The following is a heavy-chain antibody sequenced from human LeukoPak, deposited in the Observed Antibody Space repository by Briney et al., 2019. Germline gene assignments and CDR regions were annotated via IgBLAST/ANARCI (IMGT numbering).Heavy chain of an antibody. J-gene: IGHJ3*02. CDR3: ARAQTMFWEFDGFDI. Sequence: GGSLRLSCADSGFSFSSYSMNCVRQAPGKGLEWVATMTRSGTIYYADSVKGRFTISRDNAKNSVYLQMNSLRDEDTALYSCARAQTMFWEFDGFDIWGRGTKVTVSS. CDR1: GFSFSSYS. CDR2: MTRSGTI. V-gene: IGHV3-69-1*01. D-gene: IGHD3-10*02.